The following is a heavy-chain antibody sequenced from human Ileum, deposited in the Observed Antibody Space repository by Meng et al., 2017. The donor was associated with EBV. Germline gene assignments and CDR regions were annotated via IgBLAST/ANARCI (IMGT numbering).Heavy chain of an antibody. V-gene: IGHV4-4*02. CDR2: IYYSGSP. Sequence: QAQLEESGPGLGKPSGTLSLICVVFDGSISSSNWWSWVRQPPGKGLEWIGQIYYSGSPSYNPSLKSRVTMSVDKSKNQVSLNLNSVTAADTALYYCARHSGYNQGYWGQGTLVTVSS. CDR3: ARHSGYNQGY. J-gene: IGHJ4*02. D-gene: IGHD5-24*01. CDR1: DGSISSSNW.